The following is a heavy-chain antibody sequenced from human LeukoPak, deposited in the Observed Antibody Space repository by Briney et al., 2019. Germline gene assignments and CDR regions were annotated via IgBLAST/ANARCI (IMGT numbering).Heavy chain of an antibody. CDR1: GDSISSGGYL. J-gene: IGHJ5*02. CDR2: IYHDGST. D-gene: IGHD3-10*01. Sequence: SETLSLTCAVSGDSISSGGYLWSWIRQRPGKGLEWIGYIYHDGSTNYIPSLKSRVTMSVDRSKNQFSLTLSFVTAADTAVYYCARVAYGANWFDPWGQGTLVTVSS. CDR3: ARVAYGANWFDP. V-gene: IGHV4-30-2*01.